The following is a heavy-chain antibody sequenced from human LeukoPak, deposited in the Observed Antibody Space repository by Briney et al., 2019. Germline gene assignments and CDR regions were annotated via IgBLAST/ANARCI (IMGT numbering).Heavy chain of an antibody. J-gene: IGHJ4*02. V-gene: IGHV4-59*01. CDR2: IYYSGST. CDR3: ARAHTSLCNGGDCPYFLDY. Sequence: PSETLSLTCTVSGGSISSYYWSWIRQPPGKGLEWIGYIYYSGSTNYNPSLKSRVTISVDTSKNQFSLKLSSVTAADTAVFYCARAHTSLCNGGDCPYFLDYWGQGTLVTVSS. D-gene: IGHD2-21*02. CDR1: GGSISSYY.